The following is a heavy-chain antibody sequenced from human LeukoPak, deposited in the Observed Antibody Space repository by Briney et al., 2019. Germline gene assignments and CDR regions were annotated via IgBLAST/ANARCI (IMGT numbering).Heavy chain of an antibody. CDR2: ISSSSSYI. Sequence: GGSLRLSGAASGFTFSSYGMSWVRRAPGKGLEWVSSISSSSSYIYYADSVKGRFTISRDNAKNSLYLQMNSLRAEDTAVYYCARTFLSGYYWNYGNYYYYMDVWGKGTTVTVSS. CDR3: ARTFLSGYYWNYGNYYYYMDV. J-gene: IGHJ6*03. D-gene: IGHD1-7*01. V-gene: IGHV3-21*01. CDR1: GFTFSSYG.